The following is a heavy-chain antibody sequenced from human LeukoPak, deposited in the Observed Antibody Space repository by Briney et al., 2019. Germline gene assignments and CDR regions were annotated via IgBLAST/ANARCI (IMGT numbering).Heavy chain of an antibody. CDR1: GYTFTSYA. D-gene: IGHD3-22*01. CDR3: ARARPVRGDDSSGYHKPGGYFDY. CDR2: INAGNGNT. Sequence: ASVKVSCKASGYTFTSYAMHWVRQAPGQRLEWMGWINAGNGNTKYSQKFQGRVTITRDTSASTAYMELSSLRSEDTAVYYCARARPVRGDDSSGYHKPGGYFDYWGQGTLVTVSS. V-gene: IGHV1-3*01. J-gene: IGHJ4*02.